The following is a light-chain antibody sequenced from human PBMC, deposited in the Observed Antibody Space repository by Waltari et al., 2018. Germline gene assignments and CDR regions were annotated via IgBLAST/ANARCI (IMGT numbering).Light chain of an antibody. CDR2: AAP. V-gene: IGKV1-9*01. Sequence: DIQLTQSPSFLSTSVGDRVNIACRASQGIGSYLAWYQQKPGKVTQLLIHAAPTLQSGVPSRFSGSGSGTEFTLTISSLQPEDFATYYCQQLNSYPLTFGPGTKVDIK. CDR3: QQLNSYPLT. J-gene: IGKJ3*01. CDR1: QGIGSY.